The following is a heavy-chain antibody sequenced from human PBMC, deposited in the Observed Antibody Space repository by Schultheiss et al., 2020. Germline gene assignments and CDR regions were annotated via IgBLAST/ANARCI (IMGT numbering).Heavy chain of an antibody. J-gene: IGHJ4*02. CDR1: GFTFTRYW. V-gene: IGHV3-74*01. CDR2: IDGDGRRT. CDR3: ARDRDKDTAMGLLDY. D-gene: IGHD5-18*01. Sequence: GGSLRLSCEASGFTFTRYWMHWVRQAPGKGLVWLSRIDGDGRRTNYADSLEGRFTISRDNAKNTLFLQMNSLRADDTAMYYCARDRDKDTAMGLLDYWGQGTLVTVSS.